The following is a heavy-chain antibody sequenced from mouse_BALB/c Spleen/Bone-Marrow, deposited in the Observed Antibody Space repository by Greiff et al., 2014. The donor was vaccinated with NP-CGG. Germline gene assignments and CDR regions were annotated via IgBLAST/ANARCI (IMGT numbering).Heavy chain of an antibody. J-gene: IGHJ4*01. Sequence: QVQLQQPGAELVKPGASVKLSCKASGYTFTSYYIYWVKRRPGQGLEWIGEINPSNGGTNFNEKFKSKATLTVDKSSSTAYMQLSSLTSEDSAVYYCTKSRPAMDYWGQGTSVTVSS. D-gene: IGHD2-12*01. CDR3: TKSRPAMDY. V-gene: IGHV1S81*02. CDR2: INPSNGGT. CDR1: GYTFTSYY.